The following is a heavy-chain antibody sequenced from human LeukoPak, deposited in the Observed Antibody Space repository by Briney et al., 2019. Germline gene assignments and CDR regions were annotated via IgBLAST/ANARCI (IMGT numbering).Heavy chain of an antibody. D-gene: IGHD2-15*01. CDR1: GYTFTGYY. CDR3: ARPHCSGGSCPNWFDP. CDR2: INPNSGGT. Sequence: ASVKVSCKASGYTFTGYYMHWVRQAPGQGLEWMGWINPNSGGTNYAQKFQGRVTMTRDTSISTAYMELSRLRSDDTALYYCARPHCSGGSCPNWFDPWGQGTLVTVSS. J-gene: IGHJ5*02. V-gene: IGHV1-2*02.